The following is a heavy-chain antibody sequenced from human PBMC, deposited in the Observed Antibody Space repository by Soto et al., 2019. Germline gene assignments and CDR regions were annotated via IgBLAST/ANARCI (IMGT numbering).Heavy chain of an antibody. D-gene: IGHD1-7*01. CDR2: IIPIFGTA. J-gene: IGHJ6*02. V-gene: IGHV1-69*01. CDR3: ARVEMPGRDWNYVNYYYFGMDV. Sequence: QVQLVQSGAEVKKPGSSVNVSCKASGGTFSSYAISWVRQAPGQGLEWMGGIIPIFGTANYEQKFQGRVTITADESTSRGYLGLRSLRTEDTAVYYCARVEMPGRDWNYVNYYYFGMDVWGQGTTVTAAS. CDR1: GGTFSSYA.